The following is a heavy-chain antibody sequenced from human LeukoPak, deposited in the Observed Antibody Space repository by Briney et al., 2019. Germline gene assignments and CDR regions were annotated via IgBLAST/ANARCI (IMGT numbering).Heavy chain of an antibody. D-gene: IGHD3-10*01. V-gene: IGHV4-59*12. CDR3: ARFMAYNWFDP. CDR2: IYYSGSA. CDR1: GGSISSYY. J-gene: IGHJ5*02. Sequence: SETLSLTCTVSGGSISSYYWSWIRQPPGKGLEWIGYIYYSGSANYNPSLKSRVTISVDKSRNQFSLKLTSVTAADTAVYYCARFMAYNWFDPWGQGTLVTVSS.